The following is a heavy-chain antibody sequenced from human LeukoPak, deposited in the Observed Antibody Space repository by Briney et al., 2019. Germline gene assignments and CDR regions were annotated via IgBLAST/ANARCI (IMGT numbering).Heavy chain of an antibody. J-gene: IGHJ5*02. CDR2: INHSGST. D-gene: IGHD1-1*01. V-gene: IGHV4-34*01. CDR1: GGSFSGYY. Sequence: KPSETLSLTCAVYGGSFSGYYWSWIRQPPGKGREWIGEINHSGSTNYNPSLKSRVTISVDTSKNQFSLKLSSVPAADTAVYYCARAPDDDPHPAWGQGTLVTVSS. CDR3: ARAPDDDPHPA.